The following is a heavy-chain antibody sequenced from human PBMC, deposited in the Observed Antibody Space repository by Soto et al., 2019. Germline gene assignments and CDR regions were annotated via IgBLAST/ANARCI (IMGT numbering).Heavy chain of an antibody. CDR2: IYWDDDK. D-gene: IGHD2-15*01. V-gene: IGHV2-5*02. J-gene: IGHJ5*02. Sequence: ESGPTLVNPTQTLTLTCTFSGFSLSTSGVGVGWIRQPPGKALEWLALIYWDDDKRYSPSLKSRLTITKDTSKNQVVLTMTNMDPVDTATYYCAHRGYCSGGSCFGTTTWFDPWGQGTLVTVSS. CDR1: GFSLSTSGVG. CDR3: AHRGYCSGGSCFGTTTWFDP.